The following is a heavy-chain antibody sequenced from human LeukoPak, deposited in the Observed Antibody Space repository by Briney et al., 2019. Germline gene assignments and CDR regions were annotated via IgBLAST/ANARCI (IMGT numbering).Heavy chain of an antibody. V-gene: IGHV3-23*01. J-gene: IGHJ4*02. Sequence: GQSLRLSCAASGFTFSTYAMHWVRQAPGMGLEWVSGVNNNGGRTYYADSVKGRFTISSDNSKNTLYLQMNSLRAEDTALYYCTSRDPCSGGTCYALGYWGQGTLVTVSS. CDR3: TSRDPCSGGTCYALGY. D-gene: IGHD2-15*01. CDR2: VNNNGGRT. CDR1: GFTFSTYA.